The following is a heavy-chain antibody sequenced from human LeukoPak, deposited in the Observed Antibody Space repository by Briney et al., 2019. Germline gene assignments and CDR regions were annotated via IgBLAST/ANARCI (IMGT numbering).Heavy chain of an antibody. V-gene: IGHV3-74*01. CDR3: ARGLVPGFLDY. Sequence: GGSLRLSCAASGFTFSSSWMYWVRQAPGKGLVWASRINSDESITTYADSVKGRFTVSRDNAKNTLYQQMNSLRAEDTAVYYCARGLVPGFLDYWGQGTPVTVSS. CDR1: GFTFSSSW. CDR2: INSDESIT. J-gene: IGHJ4*02. D-gene: IGHD4-11*01.